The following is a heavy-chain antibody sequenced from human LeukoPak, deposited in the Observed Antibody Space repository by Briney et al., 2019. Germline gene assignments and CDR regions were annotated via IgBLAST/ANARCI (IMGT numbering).Heavy chain of an antibody. CDR3: ARTSAEYSNSWIDS. CDR1: GGSISSSNW. D-gene: IGHD6-6*01. Sequence: PSGTLSLACAVSGGSISSSNWWSWVRQPPGKGLEWIGEIYHSGSTYSNPSLQSRVTISVDKSKNHFSLKLTTVTAADTAVYYCARTSAEYSNSWIDSWGQGTLVIVSS. J-gene: IGHJ5*01. CDR2: IYHSGST. V-gene: IGHV4-4*02.